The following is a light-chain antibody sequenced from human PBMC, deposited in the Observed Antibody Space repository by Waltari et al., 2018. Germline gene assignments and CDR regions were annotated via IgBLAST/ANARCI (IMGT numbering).Light chain of an antibody. CDR3: AAWDDRLNGPV. CDR2: GVT. V-gene: IGLV2-23*02. Sequence: QSALTQPASVSGSPGQSLTISCTGTSLDVGPYNLVSSYQQHPAKAPKLMIYGVTNRPSGVSNRFSGSKSGNTASLTISGLQSEDEADYFCAAWDDRLNGPVFGGGTKVTVL. J-gene: IGLJ3*02. CDR1: SLDVGPYNL.